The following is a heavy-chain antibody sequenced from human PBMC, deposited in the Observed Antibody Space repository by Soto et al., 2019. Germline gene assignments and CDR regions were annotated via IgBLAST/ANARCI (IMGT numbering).Heavy chain of an antibody. CDR3: ARDRAVTEYYYYGMDV. D-gene: IGHD2-21*02. V-gene: IGHV3-21*01. J-gene: IGHJ6*02. Sequence: EVQLVESGGGLVKPGGSLRLSCAASGFTFSSYSMNWVRQAPGKGLEWVSSISSSSSYIYYADSVKGRFTISRDNAKNSLYLQMNSLRDEDTAVYYCARDRAVTEYYYYGMDVWGQGTTVTVSS. CDR1: GFTFSSYS. CDR2: ISSSSSYI.